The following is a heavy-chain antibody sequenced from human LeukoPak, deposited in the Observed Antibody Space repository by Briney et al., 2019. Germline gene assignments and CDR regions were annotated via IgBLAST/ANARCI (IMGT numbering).Heavy chain of an antibody. J-gene: IGHJ4*02. D-gene: IGHD3-22*01. CDR2: SNPNSGGT. CDR3: AREEYYDSSGYYQV. V-gene: IGHV1-2*02. CDR1: GYTFTGYY. Sequence: ASVKVSCKASGYTFTGYYMHWVRQAPGQGLEWMGWSNPNSGGTNYAQKFQGRVTMTRDTSTSTAYMELSRLRSEDTAVYYCAREEYYDSSGYYQVWGQGTLVTVSS.